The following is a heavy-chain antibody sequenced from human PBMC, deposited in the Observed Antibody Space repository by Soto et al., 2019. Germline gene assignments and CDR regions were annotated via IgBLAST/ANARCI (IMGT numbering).Heavy chain of an antibody. Sequence: GASVKVSCKASGGTFSSYAISWVQQAPGQGLEWLGGIIPIFGTANYAQKFQGRVTITADESTSTAYMELSSLRSEDTAVYYCARDDIVVVPAAPTYYYYGMDVWGQGTTVTVSS. J-gene: IGHJ6*02. D-gene: IGHD2-2*01. V-gene: IGHV1-69*13. CDR1: GGTFSSYA. CDR2: IIPIFGTA. CDR3: ARDDIVVVPAAPTYYYYGMDV.